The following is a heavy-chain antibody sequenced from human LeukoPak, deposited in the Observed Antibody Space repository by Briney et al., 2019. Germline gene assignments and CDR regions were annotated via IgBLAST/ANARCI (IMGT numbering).Heavy chain of an antibody. CDR3: AGYSSSWYSQFDY. CDR1: GGSISSYY. CDR2: IYYSGST. D-gene: IGHD6-13*01. V-gene: IGHV4-59*01. J-gene: IGHJ4*02. Sequence: SETLSLTCTVSGGSISSYYWSWIRQPPGKGLEWIGYIYYSGSTNYNPSLKSRVTISVDTSKNQFSLKLSSVTAADTAVYYCAGYSSSWYSQFDYWGQGTLVAVSS.